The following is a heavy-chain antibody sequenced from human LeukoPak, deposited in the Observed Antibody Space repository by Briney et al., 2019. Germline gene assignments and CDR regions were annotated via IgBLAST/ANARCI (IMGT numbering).Heavy chain of an antibody. V-gene: IGHV4-34*01. CDR1: GGSLSGYY. CDR2: INRSGSA. D-gene: IGHD5-18*01. CDR3: ARTRGYSYGYRSFNI. J-gene: IGHJ3*02. Sequence: SETLSLTCGVYGGSLSGYYWSWIRQAPGKGLEWIGEINRSGSAIYNPSLESRVTISVDTSNDQFSLKLRSVTAADTAVYYCARTRGYSYGYRSFNIWGQGTMVTVSS.